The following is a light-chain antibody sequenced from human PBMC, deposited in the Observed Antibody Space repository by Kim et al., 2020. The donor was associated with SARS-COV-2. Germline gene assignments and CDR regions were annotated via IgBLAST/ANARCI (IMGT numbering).Light chain of an antibody. CDR3: HQYNTWHT. J-gene: IGKJ2*01. Sequence: SVSPGERATLSCRASQSLSGNLAWYQQNPGQAPSLLIYRASTRAAGVPDRFSGTGSATDFTLTISSLQSEDFALYYCHQYNTWHTFGQGTKVDIK. V-gene: IGKV3-15*01. CDR1: QSLSGN. CDR2: RAS.